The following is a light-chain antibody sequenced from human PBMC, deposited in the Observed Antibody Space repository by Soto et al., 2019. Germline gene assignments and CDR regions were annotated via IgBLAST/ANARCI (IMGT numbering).Light chain of an antibody. CDR1: QSLLHSNGYNY. Sequence: DIVMTQSPLSLPVTPGEPASISCRSSQSLLHSNGYNYLVWYLQKPGQSPHLLIYLGSYRASGVPDRFSGSGSGTDFTLKINRVEAEHVGVYYCMQALQTPYTFGQGTKVDIK. CDR2: LGS. J-gene: IGKJ2*01. V-gene: IGKV2-28*01. CDR3: MQALQTPYT.